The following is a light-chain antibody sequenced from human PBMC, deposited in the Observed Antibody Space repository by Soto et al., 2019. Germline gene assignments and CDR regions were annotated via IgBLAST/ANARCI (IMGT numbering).Light chain of an antibody. J-gene: IGKJ1*01. CDR2: GAS. CDR1: QSVSSSY. Sequence: EIVLTQSPGTLSLSPGERATRSCRASQSVSSSYLAWYQQKPGQAPRLLIYGASSRATGIPDRFSGSGSGTDFTLTISRLEPEDFAVYYCQQYDNWPPWTFGQGTKVDIK. V-gene: IGKV3-20*01. CDR3: QQYDNWPPWT.